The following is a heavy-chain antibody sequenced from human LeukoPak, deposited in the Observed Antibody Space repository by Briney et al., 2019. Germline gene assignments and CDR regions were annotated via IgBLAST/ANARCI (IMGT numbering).Heavy chain of an antibody. CDR2: IYYSGST. D-gene: IGHD3-10*01. CDR3: ARVGGYGSGSYEAFDI. Sequence: SETPSLTCTVSGYSISSHYWSWIRQPPGTGLEWIGYIYYSGSTNYNPSLKSRVTISIDTSKNQFSLRLSSVTAADTAVYYCARVGGYGSGSYEAFDIWGQGTMVTVSS. V-gene: IGHV4-59*11. J-gene: IGHJ3*02. CDR1: GYSISSHY.